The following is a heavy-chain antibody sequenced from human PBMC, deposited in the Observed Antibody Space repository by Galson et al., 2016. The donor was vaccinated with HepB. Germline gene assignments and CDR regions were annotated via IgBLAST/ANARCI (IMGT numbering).Heavy chain of an antibody. D-gene: IGHD4-17*01. CDR2: ISYDGRNK. Sequence: SLRLSCAASGFTFSSYAMHWVRQAPGKGLEWVAVISYDGRNKYYTDSVKGRFTISRDNSKNTLYLQMNSLRAEDTAVYYCARDPYGDNDAFDIWGQGTMVSVSS. CDR3: ARDPYGDNDAFDI. CDR1: GFTFSSYA. J-gene: IGHJ3*02. V-gene: IGHV3-30*04.